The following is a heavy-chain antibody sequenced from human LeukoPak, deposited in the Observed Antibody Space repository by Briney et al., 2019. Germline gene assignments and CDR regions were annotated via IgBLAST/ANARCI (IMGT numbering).Heavy chain of an antibody. CDR2: IYHSGST. CDR3: ARGEVVVVPAAIRFDR. J-gene: IGHJ5*02. CDR1: GYSISSGYY. V-gene: IGHV4-38-2*01. D-gene: IGHD2-2*01. Sequence: KPSETLSLTCAVSGYSISSGYYWGWIRPPPGKGLEWIGSIYHSGSTYYNPSLKSRVTISVDTSKNQFSLKLSSVTAADTAVYYCARGEVVVVPAAIRFDRWGQGTLVTVSS.